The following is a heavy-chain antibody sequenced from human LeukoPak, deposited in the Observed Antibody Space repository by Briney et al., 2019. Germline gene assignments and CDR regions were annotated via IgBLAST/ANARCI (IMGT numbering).Heavy chain of an antibody. CDR1: GFTFSSYS. CDR2: ISSSSSYI. V-gene: IGHV3-21*01. D-gene: IGHD6-13*01. Sequence: PGGSLRLSCAASGFTFSSYSMNWVRQAPGKGLEWVSSISSSSSYIYYADSVKGRLTISRDNAKNSLYLQMNSLRAEDTAVYYCARDESGIAGAGMIYNWFDPWGQGTLVTVSS. J-gene: IGHJ5*02. CDR3: ARDESGIAGAGMIYNWFDP.